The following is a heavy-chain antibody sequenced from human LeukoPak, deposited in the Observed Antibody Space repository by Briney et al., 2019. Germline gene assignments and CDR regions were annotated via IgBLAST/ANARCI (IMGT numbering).Heavy chain of an antibody. D-gene: IGHD5-12*01. J-gene: IGHJ4*02. CDR1: GFNFRDHW. Sequence: GGSLRLSRAASGFNFRDHWMHWVRQVPGKRLMWVSRINTDESDKSSADSVKGRFTISRDNAKSTLYLQMDSLRVEDTAVYYCAREGYSAYGLDYWGQGTLVTVSS. CDR2: INTDESDK. V-gene: IGHV3-74*03. CDR3: AREGYSAYGLDY.